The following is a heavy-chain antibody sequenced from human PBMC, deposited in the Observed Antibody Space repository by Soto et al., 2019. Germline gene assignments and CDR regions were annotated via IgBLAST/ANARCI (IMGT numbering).Heavy chain of an antibody. V-gene: IGHV3-23*01. Sequence: QAGGSLRLSCAASGFTFSSYAMSWVRQAPGKXLEWVSAISGSGGSTYYADSVKGRFTISRDNSKNTLYLQMNSLRAEDTAVYYCARTHSSSWTGYYYYGMDVWGQGTTVTVSS. CDR1: GFTFSSYA. D-gene: IGHD6-13*01. J-gene: IGHJ6*02. CDR3: ARTHSSSWTGYYYYGMDV. CDR2: ISGSGGST.